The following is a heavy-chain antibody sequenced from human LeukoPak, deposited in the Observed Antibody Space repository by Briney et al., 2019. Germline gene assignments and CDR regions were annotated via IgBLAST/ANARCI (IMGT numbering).Heavy chain of an antibody. CDR3: ARGGWYYFY. Sequence: PSETLSLTCTVSGVSISSYYWSWIRQPPGKGLEWIGYIYYSGSTNYNPSLKSRVTISVDTSKNQFSLKLSSVTAADTAVYYCARGGWYYFYWGRGTLVTVSS. D-gene: IGHD6-19*01. J-gene: IGHJ4*02. CDR1: GVSISSYY. CDR2: IYYSGST. V-gene: IGHV4-59*01.